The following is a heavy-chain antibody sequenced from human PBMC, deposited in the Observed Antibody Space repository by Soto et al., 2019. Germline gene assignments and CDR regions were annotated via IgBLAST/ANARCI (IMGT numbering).Heavy chain of an antibody. CDR2: IYYSGST. CDR3: ARYDSAAAGTGYYYYMDV. D-gene: IGHD6-13*01. V-gene: IGHV4-59*08. Sequence: PSETLSLTCTVSGGSISSYYWSWIRQPPGKGLEWIGYIYYSGSTNYNPSLKSRVTISVDTSKNQFSLKLSSVTAADTAVYYCARYDSAAAGTGYYYYMDVWGKGTTVTVSS. J-gene: IGHJ6*03. CDR1: GGSISSYY.